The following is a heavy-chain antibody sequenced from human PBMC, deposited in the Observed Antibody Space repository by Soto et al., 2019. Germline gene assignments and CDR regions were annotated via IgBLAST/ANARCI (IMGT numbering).Heavy chain of an antibody. J-gene: IGHJ6*03. V-gene: IGHV4-39*01. CDR3: ARIVGGVYYYYYVDV. D-gene: IGHD2-15*01. Sequence: QLQLQESGPGLVKPSETLSLTCTVSGGSISSSSYYWGWIRQPPGKGLEWIGSIYYSGSTYYNPSLKSRVTISVDTSKDQFSLKLSSVTAADTAVYYCARIVGGVYYYYYVDVWGKGTTVTVSS. CDR1: GGSISSSSYY. CDR2: IYYSGST.